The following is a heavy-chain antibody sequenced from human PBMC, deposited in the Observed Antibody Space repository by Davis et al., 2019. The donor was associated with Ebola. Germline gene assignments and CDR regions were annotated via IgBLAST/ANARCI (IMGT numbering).Heavy chain of an antibody. CDR1: GYSFTSYW. D-gene: IGHD6-19*01. V-gene: IGHV5-10-1*01. CDR2: IDPSDSYT. CDR3: ARWLHSSGFDY. J-gene: IGHJ4*02. Sequence: GGSLRLFCKGSGYSFTSYWISWVRQMPGKGLEWMGRIDPSDSYTNYSPSFHGHVTISADKSISTAYLQWSSLKASDTAMYYCARWLHSSGFDYWGQGTLVTVSS.